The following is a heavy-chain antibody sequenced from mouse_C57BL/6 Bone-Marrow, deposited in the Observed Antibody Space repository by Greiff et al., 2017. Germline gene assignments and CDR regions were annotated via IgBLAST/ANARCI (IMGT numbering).Heavy chain of an antibody. D-gene: IGHD1-1*01. J-gene: IGHJ1*03. CDR3: ARGDYYGSSYGYFDV. V-gene: IGHV3-1*01. Sequence: VQLQQSGPGMVKPSQSLSLTCTVTGYSITSGYDWHWIRHFPGNKLEWMGYISYSGSTNYNPSLKSRISITHDTSKNHFFLKLNSVTTEDTATYYCARGDYYGSSYGYFDVWGTGTTVTVSS. CDR1: GYSITSGYD. CDR2: ISYSGST.